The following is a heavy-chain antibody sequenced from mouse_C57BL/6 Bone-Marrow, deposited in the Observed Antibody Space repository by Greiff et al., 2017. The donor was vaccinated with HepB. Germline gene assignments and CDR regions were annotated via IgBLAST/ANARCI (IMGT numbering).Heavy chain of an antibody. V-gene: IGHV1-26*01. Sequence: EVQLQQSGPELVKPGASVKISCKASGYTFTDYYMNWVKQSHGKSLEWIGDINPNNGGTSYNQKFKGKATLTVDKSSSTAYMELRSLTSEDSAVYYCARDYERIYAMDYWGQGTSVTVSS. D-gene: IGHD2-4*01. CDR2: INPNNGGT. J-gene: IGHJ4*01. CDR3: ARDYERIYAMDY. CDR1: GYTFTDYY.